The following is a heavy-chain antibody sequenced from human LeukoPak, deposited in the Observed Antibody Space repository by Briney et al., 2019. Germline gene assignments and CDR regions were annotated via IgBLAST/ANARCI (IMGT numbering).Heavy chain of an antibody. V-gene: IGHV3-20*04. CDR1: GLTFDDYG. CDR2: ITWNGGTT. D-gene: IGHD2-15*01. CDR3: AKDRYCSGGSCYYFDY. J-gene: IGHJ4*02. Sequence: SLTLSCSAFGLTFDDYGMSWGRQAPGKGLEWVSGITWNGGTTGYADSVKGRFTISRDNAKNSLYLQMNSLRAEDTALYYCAKDRYCSGGSCYYFDYWGQGTLVTVSS.